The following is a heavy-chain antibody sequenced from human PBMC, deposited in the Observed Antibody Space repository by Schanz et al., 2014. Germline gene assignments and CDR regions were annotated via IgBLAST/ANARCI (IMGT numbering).Heavy chain of an antibody. V-gene: IGHV3-23*01. CDR1: GFTFTTYA. D-gene: IGHD3-10*01. J-gene: IGHJ5*02. CDR2: ISPTGSST. Sequence: EVQLLESGGGLVQPGGSLRLSCAASGFTFTTYAMTWVRQAPGKGLEWVSNISPTGSSTYYADSVKGRFTISRDDAKNSLYLQMNSLRAEDTAVYYCAKDGIMVQGVIWERDCDAWGQGTLVNVSS. CDR3: AKDGIMVQGVIWERDCDA.